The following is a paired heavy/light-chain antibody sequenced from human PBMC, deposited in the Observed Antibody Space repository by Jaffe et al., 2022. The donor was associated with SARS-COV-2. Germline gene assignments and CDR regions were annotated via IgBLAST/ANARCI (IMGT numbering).Light chain of an antibody. CDR2: WAS. V-gene: IGKV4-1*01. J-gene: IGKJ1*01. CDR3: QQYYDTPT. CDR1: QSVLYRSDNKNY. Sequence: DIVMTQSPDSLAVSLGERATINCKSSQSVLYRSDNKNYLAWYQQKPGQPPKLLIYWASTREAGVPDRFSGSGSGTDFILTISSLQAEDVAVYYCQQYYDTPTFGQGTKVEIK.
Heavy chain of an antibody. CDR1: GFTFTNYA. D-gene: IGHD1-26*01. CDR2: IRGGGTTT. Sequence: EVQLVESGGGLVQPGGSLRLSCAASGFTFTNYAMSWVRQAPGKGLEWVSGIRGGGTTTFYADSVKGRFTISRDSSKNTLYLEMNSLRAEDTAIYYCAKTNLRWAGWFDPWGLGTLVTVSS. CDR3: AKTNLRWAGWFDP. V-gene: IGHV3-23*04. J-gene: IGHJ5*02.